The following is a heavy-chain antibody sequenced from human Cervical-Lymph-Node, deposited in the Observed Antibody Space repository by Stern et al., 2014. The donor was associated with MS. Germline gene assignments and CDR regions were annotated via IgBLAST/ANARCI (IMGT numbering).Heavy chain of an antibody. CDR3: ARVNSGYNWFDY. CDR1: GGSISNTNW. V-gene: IGHV4-4*02. D-gene: IGHD5-12*01. Sequence: QVQLQESGPGLVKPSGTLSLTCAVSGGSISNTNWWGWVRQTPGMGLEWIGEIHHSGTTNFSPSLQSRVTMSVGKSKNQLSLELKSVPAADTAIYYCARVNSGYNWFDYWGQGPLVTVSS. J-gene: IGHJ4*02. CDR2: IHHSGTT.